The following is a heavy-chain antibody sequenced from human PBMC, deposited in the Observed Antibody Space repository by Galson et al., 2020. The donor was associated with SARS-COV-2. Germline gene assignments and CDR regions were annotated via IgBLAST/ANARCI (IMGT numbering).Heavy chain of an antibody. CDR1: GYSFSHYW. V-gene: IGHV5-51*01. CDR2: IYPGDSDT. D-gene: IGHD6-19*01. J-gene: IGHJ6*02. Sequence: GESLKISCKGSGYSFSHYWIGWVRQMPGKGLEWMGVIYPGDSDTRYGPSFQGQVTISADKSISTAYLQWSSLKASDTAMYFCARLNQPRRIPVDPTPIYGLDVWGQGTTVTVSS. CDR3: ARLNQPRRIPVDPTPIYGLDV.